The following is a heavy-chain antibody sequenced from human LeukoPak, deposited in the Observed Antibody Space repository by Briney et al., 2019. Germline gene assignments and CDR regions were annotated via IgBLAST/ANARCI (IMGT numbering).Heavy chain of an antibody. CDR2: ISYDGSNK. J-gene: IGHJ4*02. D-gene: IGHD2-15*01. V-gene: IGHV3-30-3*01. CDR1: GFTLSSYA. Sequence: GGSLRLSCAASGFTLSSYAMSWVRQAPGKGLGWVAVISYDGSNKYYADSVKGRFSISRDNSKNTLYLQMNSLRAEDTAVYYCARVEGGIADLPSPFDYWGQGTLVTVSS. CDR3: ARVEGGIADLPSPFDY.